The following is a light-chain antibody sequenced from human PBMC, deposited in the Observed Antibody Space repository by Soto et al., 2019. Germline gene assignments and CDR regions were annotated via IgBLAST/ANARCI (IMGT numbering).Light chain of an antibody. V-gene: IGKV3-20*01. CDR3: QQYGSSPLYT. J-gene: IGKJ2*01. CDR2: GAY. CDR1: QSVSSSH. Sequence: ETVWTQSPGTLSLSPGERATLSCRASQSVSSSHLAWYQQKPGQAPRLVIYGAYSRATGIPDRFSGSGSGTDFTLTISRLEPEDFAVYYCQQYGSSPLYTFGQGTKLEIK.